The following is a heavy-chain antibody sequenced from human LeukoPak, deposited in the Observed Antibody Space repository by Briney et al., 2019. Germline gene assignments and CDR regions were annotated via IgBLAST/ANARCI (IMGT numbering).Heavy chain of an antibody. V-gene: IGHV3-30*02. CDR2: IRYDGSNK. J-gene: IGHJ4*02. Sequence: GGSLRVSCAASGFTFSSHGMHWVRQAPGRGLEWVAFIRYDGSNKHYADSVKGRFTISRDNSKNTLYLQMNSLRAEDTAVYYCAKGGVGNYVPGVDYWGQGTLLTVSS. CDR1: GFTFSSHG. D-gene: IGHD1-7*01. CDR3: AKGGVGNYVPGVDY.